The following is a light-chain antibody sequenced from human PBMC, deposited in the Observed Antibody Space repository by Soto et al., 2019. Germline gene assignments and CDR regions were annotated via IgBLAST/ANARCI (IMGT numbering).Light chain of an antibody. CDR2: DAF. CDR3: QQPRNWPWP. V-gene: IGKV3-11*01. J-gene: IGKJ1*01. CDR1: QSVRNQ. Sequence: EIVLTQSPATLSLSPGERATLSCRASQSVRNQLAWYQQKPGQAPRLLIYDAFNRATGIPGRFSGSGSGTEFTPPINRLEPENFGVHYRQQPRNWPWPFGQGTKGEIK.